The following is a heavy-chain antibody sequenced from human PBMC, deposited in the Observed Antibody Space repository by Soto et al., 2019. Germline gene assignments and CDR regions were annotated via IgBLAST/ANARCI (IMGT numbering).Heavy chain of an antibody. D-gene: IGHD1-1*01. CDR3: ARDREQIDDYYYYYGMDV. CDR1: GFAFSNYG. CDR2: ISTSSSYI. Sequence: GGSLRLSCTVSGFAFSNYGINWVRQAPGKGLEWVSSISTSSSYIHYADSVKGRFTISRDNAKNSLYLQMNSLRAEDTAVYYCARDREQIDDYYYYYGMDVCGQGTTVTVSS. V-gene: IGHV3-21*01. J-gene: IGHJ6*02.